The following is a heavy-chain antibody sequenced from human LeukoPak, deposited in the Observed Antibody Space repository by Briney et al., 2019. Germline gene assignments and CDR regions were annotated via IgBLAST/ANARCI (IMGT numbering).Heavy chain of an antibody. CDR3: ARLSVIVGAALEYYYYYMDV. J-gene: IGHJ6*03. D-gene: IGHD1-26*01. CDR2: IYHSGTT. Sequence: SETLSLTCTVSRGSISSYYWSWIRQPPGKGLEWIGYIYHSGTTYYNPSLKSRVTISVDRSKNQFSLKLSSVTAADTAVYYCARLSVIVGAALEYYYYYMDVWGQGTTVTVSS. CDR1: RGSISSYY. V-gene: IGHV4-59*12.